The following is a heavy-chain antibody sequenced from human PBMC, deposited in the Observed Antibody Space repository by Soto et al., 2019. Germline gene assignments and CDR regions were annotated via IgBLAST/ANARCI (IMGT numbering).Heavy chain of an antibody. CDR3: AKFLDFWSGQSPLYGMDV. D-gene: IGHD3-3*01. V-gene: IGHV3-23*01. CDR1: GFTFSSYA. Sequence: GGSLRLSCAASGFTFSSYAMSWVRQAPGKGLEWVSAISGSGGSTYYADSVKGRFTISRDNSKNTLYLQMNSLRAEDTAVYYCAKFLDFWSGQSPLYGMDVWGQGTTVTVSS. J-gene: IGHJ6*02. CDR2: ISGSGGST.